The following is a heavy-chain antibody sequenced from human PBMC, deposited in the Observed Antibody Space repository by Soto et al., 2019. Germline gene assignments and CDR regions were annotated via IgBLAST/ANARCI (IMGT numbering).Heavy chain of an antibody. V-gene: IGHV3-9*01. CDR2: ISWNSGSI. CDR3: AKDTSGVGYDSSGYLGGGDAFDI. D-gene: IGHD3-22*01. Sequence: EVQLVESGGGLVQPGRSLRLSCAASGFTFDDYAMHWVRQAPGKGLEWVSGISWNSGSIGYADSVKGRFTISRDNAKNSLYLQMNGLRAEDTALYYCAKDTSGVGYDSSGYLGGGDAFDIWGQGTMVTVSS. CDR1: GFTFDDYA. J-gene: IGHJ3*02.